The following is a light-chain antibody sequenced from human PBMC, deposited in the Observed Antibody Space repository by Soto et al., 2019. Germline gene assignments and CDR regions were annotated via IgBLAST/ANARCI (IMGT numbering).Light chain of an antibody. Sequence: IQLTQSPSSLSASVGDRVTITCRASQGISSYLAWYQQKPGKAPKLLIYAASTLQSGVPSRFSGSGSGTDFTLTISSLQREDFATYYCQQLNSYPPWTFGQGTKVDTK. CDR3: QQLNSYPPWT. V-gene: IGKV1-9*01. J-gene: IGKJ1*01. CDR2: AAS. CDR1: QGISSY.